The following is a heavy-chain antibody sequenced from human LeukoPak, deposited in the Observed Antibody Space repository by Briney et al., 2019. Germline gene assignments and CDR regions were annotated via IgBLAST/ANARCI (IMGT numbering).Heavy chain of an antibody. CDR2: VNPSGGGT. D-gene: IGHD1-26*01. Sequence: EASVKVSCKASGHTFTDYYMHWVRQAPGQGLEWMGIVNPSGGGTRYAQRFQDRVTMTRDMSTSTVYMELSNLRSEDTAVFYCARRYSGNQGAAFDIWGQGTMVTVSS. J-gene: IGHJ3*02. CDR3: ARRYSGNQGAAFDI. V-gene: IGHV1-46*01. CDR1: GHTFTDYY.